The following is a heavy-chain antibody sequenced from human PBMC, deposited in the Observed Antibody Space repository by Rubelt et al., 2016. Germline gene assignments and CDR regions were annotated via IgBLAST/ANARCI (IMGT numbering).Heavy chain of an antibody. CDR1: GFTFNSYD. D-gene: IGHD6-19*01. V-gene: IGHV3-23*01. J-gene: IGHJ4*02. CDR3: AKTADLMYSSGWYHFDY. CDR2: ISGSGGST. Sequence: GSPRLSCAASGFTFNSYDMNWVRQTTGRGLEWVSAISGSGGSTYYADSVKGRFTISRDNSKNTLYLQMNSLRAEDTAVYYCAKTADLMYSSGWYHFDYWGQGTLVTVSS.